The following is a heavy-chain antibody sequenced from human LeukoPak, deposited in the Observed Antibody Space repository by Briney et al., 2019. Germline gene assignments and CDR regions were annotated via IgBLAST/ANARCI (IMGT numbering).Heavy chain of an antibody. Sequence: GGSLRLSCAASGFTFSSYWMSWVRQAPGKGLEWVANIKQDGSEKYYVDSVKGRFTISRDNAKNSLYLQMNSLRAEDTAVYYCARERRSTTVTPPFDYWGQGTLVTVSS. CDR2: IKQDGSEK. CDR1: GFTFSSYW. CDR3: ARERRSTTVTPPFDY. D-gene: IGHD4-17*01. V-gene: IGHV3-7*01. J-gene: IGHJ4*02.